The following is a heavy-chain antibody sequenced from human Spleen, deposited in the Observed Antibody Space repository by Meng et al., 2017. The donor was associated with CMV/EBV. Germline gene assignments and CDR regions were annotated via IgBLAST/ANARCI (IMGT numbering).Heavy chain of an antibody. CDR3: ARVAGTHPDY. CDR2: INHSGST. V-gene: IGHV4-34*01. J-gene: IGHJ4*02. Sequence: QGQRQEGGAGLLKPSGALPLTCAVYGGSFSGYYWSWIRQPPGKGLEWIGEINHSGSTNYNPSLKSQVTISVDTSKNQFSLKLSSVTAADTAVYYCARVAGTHPDYWGQGTLVTVSS. CDR1: GGSFSGYY. D-gene: IGHD6-19*01.